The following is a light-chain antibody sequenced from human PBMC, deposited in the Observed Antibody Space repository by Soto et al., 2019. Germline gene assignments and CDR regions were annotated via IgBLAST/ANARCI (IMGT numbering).Light chain of an antibody. CDR2: WGS. Sequence: DFVMTHSPRSLPVTPGGPASISCRSSQSLLHSNGYNYLDWYLQKPGQSPQLLIYWGSTRASVGPERFSGSGSGTDFTRTIRRVEADDVWVYYCMQCLPTPYTFGQGTKLEIK. CDR3: MQCLPTPYT. J-gene: IGKJ2*01. CDR1: QSLLHSNGYNY. V-gene: IGKV2-28*01.